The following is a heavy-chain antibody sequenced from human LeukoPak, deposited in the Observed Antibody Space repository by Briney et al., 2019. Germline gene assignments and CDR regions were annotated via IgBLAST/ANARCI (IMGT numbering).Heavy chain of an antibody. D-gene: IGHD1-26*01. Sequence: SETLSLTCTVSDGSISSSSYYWGWIRQPPGKGLEWIGSIYYSGSTCYNPSLKSRVTISIDTSKNQFSLKLNSVTAADTAVYYCARRPIVGATPFDYWGQGTLVTVSS. V-gene: IGHV4-39*01. J-gene: IGHJ4*02. CDR3: ARRPIVGATPFDY. CDR2: IYYSGST. CDR1: DGSISSSSYY.